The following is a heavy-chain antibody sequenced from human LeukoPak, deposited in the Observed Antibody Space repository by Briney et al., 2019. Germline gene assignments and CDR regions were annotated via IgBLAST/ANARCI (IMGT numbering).Heavy chain of an antibody. CDR2: IIPIFGTA. CDR1: GGTFSSYA. CDR3: ARFQGNYYYYYYMDV. J-gene: IGHJ6*03. Sequence: ASVKVSCKASGGTFSSYAISWVRQAPGQGLEWMGGIIPIFGTANYARKFQGRVTITADESTSTAYMELSSLRSEDTAVYYCARFQGNYYYYYYMDVWGKGTTVTVSS. V-gene: IGHV1-69*13. D-gene: IGHD3-10*01.